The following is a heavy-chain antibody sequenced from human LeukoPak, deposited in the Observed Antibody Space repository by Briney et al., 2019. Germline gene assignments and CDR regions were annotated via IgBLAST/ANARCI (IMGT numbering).Heavy chain of an antibody. CDR2: IYYSGST. J-gene: IGHJ5*02. V-gene: IGHV4-59*01. D-gene: IGHD3-22*01. Sequence: SETLSLTCTVSGGSISSYYWSWIRQPPGKGLEWIGYIYYSGSTNYNPSLKSRVTISVDTPKNQFSLKLSSVTAADTAVYYCARDYPAPTYYYDSSGYNPWFDPWGQGTLVTVSS. CDR3: ARDYPAPTYYYDSSGYNPWFDP. CDR1: GGSISSYY.